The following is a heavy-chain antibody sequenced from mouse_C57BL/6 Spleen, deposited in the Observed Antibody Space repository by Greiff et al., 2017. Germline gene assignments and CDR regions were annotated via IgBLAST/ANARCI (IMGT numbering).Heavy chain of an antibody. D-gene: IGHD2-5*01. CDR1: GYTFTSYW. Sequence: VQLQQSGAELVKPGASVKLSCKASGYTFTSYWMQWVKQRPGQGLEWIGEIDPSDSYTNYNQKFKGKATLTVDTSSSTSYMQLSSLTSEDSAVYYCARDYSNLFAYWGQGTLVTVSA. CDR2: IDPSDSYT. CDR3: ARDYSNLFAY. J-gene: IGHJ3*01. V-gene: IGHV1-50*01.